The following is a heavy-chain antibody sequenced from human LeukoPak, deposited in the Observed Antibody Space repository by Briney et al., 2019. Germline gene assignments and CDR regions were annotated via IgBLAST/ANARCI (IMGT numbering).Heavy chain of an antibody. CDR3: ARGVAVAGDDAFDI. CDR2: IIPIFGTA. Sequence: ASVKVSCKASRGTFSNYAISWVRQAPGQGLEWMGGIIPIFGTANYAQKFQGRVTITADESTSTAYMELSSLRSEDTAVYYCARGVAVAGDDAFDIWGQGTRVTVSS. D-gene: IGHD6-19*01. CDR1: RGTFSNYA. V-gene: IGHV1-69*01. J-gene: IGHJ3*02.